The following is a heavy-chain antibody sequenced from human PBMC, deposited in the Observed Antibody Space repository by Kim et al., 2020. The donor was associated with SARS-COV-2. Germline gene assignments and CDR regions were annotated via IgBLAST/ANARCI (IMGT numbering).Heavy chain of an antibody. CDR2: ISGSGVTK. V-gene: IGHV3-23*01. CDR3: AKTGASVAGTGNFLDS. D-gene: IGHD6-19*01. J-gene: IGHJ5*01. Sequence: GGSLRLSCVASGFTFGNYAMTWVRQAPGKGLDWVSSISGSGVTKDYADSVKGRFTISRDNSKNTLFLEMSSLRGGDAAVYYCAKTGASVAGTGNFLDSWGQGSLVTVSS. CDR1: GFTFGNYA.